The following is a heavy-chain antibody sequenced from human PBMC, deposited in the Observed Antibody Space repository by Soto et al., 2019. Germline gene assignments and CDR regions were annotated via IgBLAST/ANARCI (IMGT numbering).Heavy chain of an antibody. CDR2: ISYDGSNK. CDR3: ARGGNYYDSSGYPTEVDENPVYYFDY. D-gene: IGHD3-22*01. CDR1: GFTFSSYA. Sequence: GGSLRLSCAASGFTFSSYAMHWVRQAPGKGLEWVAVISYDGSNKYYADSVKGRFTISRDNSKNTLYLQMNSLRAEDTAVYYCARGGNYYDSSGYPTEVDENPVYYFDYWGQGTLVTVSS. J-gene: IGHJ4*02. V-gene: IGHV3-30-3*01.